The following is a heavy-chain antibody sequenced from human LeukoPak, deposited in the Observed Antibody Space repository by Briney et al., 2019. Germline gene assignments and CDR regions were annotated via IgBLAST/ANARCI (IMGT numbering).Heavy chain of an antibody. Sequence: GGSLRLSCAASGFTFSSYSMNWVRQAPGKGLEWVSAISGSGGSTYYADSVKGRFTISRDNSKNTLYLQMNSLRAEDMAIYYCAKDRITMVRGVWYYFDYWGQGTLVTVSS. D-gene: IGHD3-10*01. CDR3: AKDRITMVRGVWYYFDY. CDR2: ISGSGGST. V-gene: IGHV3-23*01. CDR1: GFTFSSYS. J-gene: IGHJ4*02.